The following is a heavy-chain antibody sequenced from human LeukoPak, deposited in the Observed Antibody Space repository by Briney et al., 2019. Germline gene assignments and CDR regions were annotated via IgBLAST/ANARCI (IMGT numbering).Heavy chain of an antibody. CDR2: ISYDGSNK. CDR1: GFIFSSYG. CDR3: AKDASVWSSGPTDY. J-gene: IGHJ4*02. Sequence: GGSLRLSCAASGFIFSSYGMHWVRQAPGKGLEWVAVISYDGSNKYYADSVKGRFTISRGNSKNTLYLQMNSLRVEDTAVYYCAKDASVWSSGPTDYWGQGTLVTVSS. V-gene: IGHV3-30*18. D-gene: IGHD6-19*01.